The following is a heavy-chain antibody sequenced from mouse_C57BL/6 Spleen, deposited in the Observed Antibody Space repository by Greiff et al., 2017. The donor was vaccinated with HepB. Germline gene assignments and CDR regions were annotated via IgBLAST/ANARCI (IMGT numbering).Heavy chain of an antibody. D-gene: IGHD4-1*01. V-gene: IGHV1-81*01. CDR2: IYPRSGNT. CDR1: GYTFTSYG. CDR3: ARSWESRYFDV. Sequence: VQRVESGAELARPGASVKLSCKASGYTFTSYGISWVKQRTGQGLEWIGEIYPRSGNTYYNEKFKGKATLTADKSSSTAYMELRSLTSEDSAVYFCARSWESRYFDVWGTGTTVTVSS. J-gene: IGHJ1*03.